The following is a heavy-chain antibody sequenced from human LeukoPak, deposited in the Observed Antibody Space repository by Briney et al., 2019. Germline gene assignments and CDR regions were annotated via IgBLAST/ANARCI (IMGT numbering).Heavy chain of an antibody. CDR1: GGSISSGDYY. CDR2: IYYSGST. V-gene: IGHV4-30-4*01. Sequence: SGTLSLTCTVSGGSISSGDYYWSWIRQPPGKGLEWIGYIYYSGSTYYNPSLKSRVTISVDTSKNQFSLKLSSVTAADTAVYYCARDPELSGWTPFFDYWGQGTLVTVSS. D-gene: IGHD6-19*01. J-gene: IGHJ4*02. CDR3: ARDPELSGWTPFFDY.